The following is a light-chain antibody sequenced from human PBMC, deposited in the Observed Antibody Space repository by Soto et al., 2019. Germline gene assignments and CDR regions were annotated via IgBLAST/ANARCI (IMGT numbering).Light chain of an antibody. CDR3: SSYTTSSTLL. Sequence: QSALTQPASVSGSPGQSIAISCTGTSSDIGSYGYVSWYQQHPGKAPKLMIYDVNNRPSGVSDRFSGSKSGNTASLTISGLQPDDEADYYCSSYTTSSTLLFGGGTKLTVL. V-gene: IGLV2-14*03. J-gene: IGLJ2*01. CDR2: DVN. CDR1: SSDIGSYGY.